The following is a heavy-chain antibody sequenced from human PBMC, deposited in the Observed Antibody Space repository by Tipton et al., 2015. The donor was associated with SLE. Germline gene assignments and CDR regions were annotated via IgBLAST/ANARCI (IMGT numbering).Heavy chain of an antibody. J-gene: IGHJ3*02. V-gene: IGHV4-59*12. D-gene: IGHD5-24*01. CDR1: GGSIRNYY. CDR2: IHYSGST. CDR3: ARVGLITPDAFDI. Sequence: TLSLTCTVSGGSIRNYYWSWIRQSPARGLEWIGYIHYSGSTNYNPSLKSRVTISIDMSKNQFSLKSNSVTADDTAVYYSARVGLITPDAFDIWGEGRMLTASS.